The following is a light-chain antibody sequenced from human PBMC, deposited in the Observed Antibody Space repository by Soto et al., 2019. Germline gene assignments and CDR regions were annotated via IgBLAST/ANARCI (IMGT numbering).Light chain of an antibody. CDR3: QQYDDLPRIYT. J-gene: IGKJ3*01. CDR1: QDIRKY. Sequence: GDRVTITWQASQDIRKYLNWYQRNPGKAPKFLIYDISNFETGVPSTFRGSVSGTDFAFTISSLQPGDIATFYCQQYDDLPRIYTFGPGTKVDIK. CDR2: DIS. V-gene: IGKV1-33*01.